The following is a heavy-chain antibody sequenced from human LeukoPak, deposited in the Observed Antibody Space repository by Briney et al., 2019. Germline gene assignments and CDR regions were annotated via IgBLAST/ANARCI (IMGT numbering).Heavy chain of an antibody. J-gene: IGHJ6*04. CDR2: INHSGST. Sequence: PSETLSLTCAVYGGSFSGYYWSWIRQPPGKGLEWIGEINHSGSTNYNPSLKSRVTISVDTSKNQFSLKLSSVTAADTAVYYFARIGYYGSGSYYNYYYYGMHVWGKGTTVTVSS. D-gene: IGHD3-10*01. CDR1: GGSFSGYY. CDR3: ARIGYYGSGSYYNYYYYGMHV. V-gene: IGHV4-34*01.